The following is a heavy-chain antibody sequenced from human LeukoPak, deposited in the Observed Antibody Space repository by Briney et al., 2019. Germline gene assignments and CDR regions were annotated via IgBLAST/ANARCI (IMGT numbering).Heavy chain of an antibody. V-gene: IGHV4-59*08. D-gene: IGHD3-9*01. J-gene: IGHJ4*02. Sequence: SETLSLTCTVSGGSISSYYWSWIRQPPGKGLEWIGYIYYSGSTNYNPSLKSRVTISVDTSKNQFSLKLSSVTAADTAVYYCARQDYDILTGYLDYWGQGTLVTVSS. CDR3: ARQDYDILTGYLDY. CDR2: IYYSGST. CDR1: GGSISSYY.